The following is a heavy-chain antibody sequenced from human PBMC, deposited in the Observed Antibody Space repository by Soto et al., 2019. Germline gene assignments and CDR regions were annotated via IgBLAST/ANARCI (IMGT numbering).Heavy chain of an antibody. D-gene: IGHD2-15*01. CDR2: INPSGGST. Sequence: ASVKVSCKASGYTFTSYYMHWVRQAPGQGLEWMGIINPSGGSTSYAQKFQGRVTMTRDTSTSTVYMELSSLRSEDTAVYYCARNQTPRQYCSGGSCSTDFDYWGQGTLVTSPQ. V-gene: IGHV1-46*01. CDR3: ARNQTPRQYCSGGSCSTDFDY. J-gene: IGHJ4*02. CDR1: GYTFTSYY.